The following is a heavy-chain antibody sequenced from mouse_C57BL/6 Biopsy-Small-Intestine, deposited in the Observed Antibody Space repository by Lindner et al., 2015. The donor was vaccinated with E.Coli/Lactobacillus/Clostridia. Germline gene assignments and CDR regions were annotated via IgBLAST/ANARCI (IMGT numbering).Heavy chain of an antibody. J-gene: IGHJ2*01. CDR3: ARCDYYGSSFDY. V-gene: IGHV1-42*01. D-gene: IGHD1-1*01. CDR1: GYSFTGYY. Sequence: VQLQESGAELMKPGASVKISCKASGYSFTGYYMNWVKQSPEKSLEWIGEINPSTGGTTYNQKFKGKATLTVDQSSSTAYMQLNSLTSEDSAVYYCARCDYYGSSFDYWGQGTTLTVSS. CDR2: INPSTGGT.